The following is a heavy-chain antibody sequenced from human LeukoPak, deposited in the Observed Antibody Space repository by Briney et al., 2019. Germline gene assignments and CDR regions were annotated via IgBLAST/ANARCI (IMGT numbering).Heavy chain of an antibody. CDR1: GYTFTSYG. CDR3: ATGNYDILTGIY. J-gene: IGHJ4*02. CDR2: INPDSGGT. V-gene: IGHV1-2*06. D-gene: IGHD3-9*01. Sequence: ASVKVSCKASGYTFTSYGISWVRQAPGQGLEWMGHINPDSGGTKYAQKFQDRVTMSRDTSITTAYMELSRLTSDDTAIYYCATGNYDILTGIYWGQGTLVTVSS.